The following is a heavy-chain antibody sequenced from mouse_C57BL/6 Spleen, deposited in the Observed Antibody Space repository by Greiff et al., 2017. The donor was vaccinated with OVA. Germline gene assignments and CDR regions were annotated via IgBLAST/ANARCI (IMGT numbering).Heavy chain of an antibody. CDR3: ARKEGLYLYAMDY. CDR1: GYAFSSYW. Sequence: QVQLKQSGAELVKPGASVKISCKASGYAFSSYWMNWVKQRPGTGLEWIGQLYPGDGDTNSNGKFKGKATLTADKSSSTAYMQLSSLTSEDSAVYFCARKEGLYLYAMDYWGQGTSVTVSS. CDR2: LYPGDGDT. V-gene: IGHV1-80*01. D-gene: IGHD2-12*01. J-gene: IGHJ4*01.